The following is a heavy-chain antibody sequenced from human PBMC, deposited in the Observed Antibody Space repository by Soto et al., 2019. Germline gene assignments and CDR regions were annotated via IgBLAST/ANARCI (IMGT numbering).Heavy chain of an antibody. J-gene: IGHJ5*02. V-gene: IGHV1-69*13. CDR1: RVAFSKFI. CDR3: ARATGIAVAARFDP. Sequence: GASVKVSCKASRVAFSKFIVTWVRQAPGLGLEWVGGIIPIFGTANYAQKFQGRVTITADESTSTAYMEVNNLRSEDTAVYYCARATGIAVAARFDPWGQGTLVTVS. D-gene: IGHD6-19*01. CDR2: IIPIFGTA.